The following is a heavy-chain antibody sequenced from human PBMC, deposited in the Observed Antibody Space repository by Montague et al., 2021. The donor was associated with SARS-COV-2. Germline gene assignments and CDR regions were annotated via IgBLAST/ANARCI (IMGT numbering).Heavy chain of an antibody. CDR3: SRDVGVPLAPPYSWFDP. V-gene: IGHV4-4*07. CDR2: IYTSGST. D-gene: IGHD2-2*01. Sequence: SETLSLTCSVSGGSISSYYWSWIRQPAGKGLEWIGRIYTSGSTNFNPSLTSRVTMSVDTSKNQFSLKLSSVTAADAAVYYCSRDVGVPLAPPYSWFDPWGQGTLVTVSS. CDR1: GGSISSYY. J-gene: IGHJ5*02.